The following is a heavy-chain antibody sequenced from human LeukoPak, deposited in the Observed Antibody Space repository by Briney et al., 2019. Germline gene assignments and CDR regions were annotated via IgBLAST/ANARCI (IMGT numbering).Heavy chain of an antibody. D-gene: IGHD4-17*01. CDR1: GGSISSYY. CDR2: IYYSGST. Sequence: SETLSLTCTVSGGSISSYYWSWIRQPPGKGLEWIGYIYYSGSTNYNPSLKSRVTISVDTSKNQFSLKLSSVTAADTAVYYCARAHDYGDYGFDYWGQGTLVTVSS. CDR3: ARAHDYGDYGFDY. J-gene: IGHJ4*02. V-gene: IGHV4-59*12.